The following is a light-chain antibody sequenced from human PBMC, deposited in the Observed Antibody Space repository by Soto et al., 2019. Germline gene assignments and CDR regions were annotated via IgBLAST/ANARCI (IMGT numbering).Light chain of an antibody. V-gene: IGKV1D-12*01. CDR3: QQSHTFPAT. CDR2: SAS. J-gene: IGKJ4*01. Sequence: DIQMTQSPSSVSASVGDRVTMTCRASQDIRSWLAWYQQKPGRAPKLLISSASTLRNGVPSRFSGSGSGTDFSLTITNLQPEDFATYFCQQSHTFPATFGGGTKVEVK. CDR1: QDIRSW.